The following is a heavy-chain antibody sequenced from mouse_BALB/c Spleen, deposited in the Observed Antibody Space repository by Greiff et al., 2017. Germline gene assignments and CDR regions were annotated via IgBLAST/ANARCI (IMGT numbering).Heavy chain of an antibody. D-gene: IGHD2-4*01. V-gene: IGHV14-4*02. J-gene: IGHJ2*01. CDR2: IDPENGDT. Sequence: EVQLQQSGAELVRSGASVKLSCTASGFNIKDYYMHWVKQRPEQGLEWIGWIDPENGDTEYAPKFQGKATMTADTSSNTAYLQLSSLTSEDTAVYYCNALSTMITSYYFDYWGQGTTLTVSS. CDR3: NALSTMITSYYFDY. CDR1: GFNIKDYY.